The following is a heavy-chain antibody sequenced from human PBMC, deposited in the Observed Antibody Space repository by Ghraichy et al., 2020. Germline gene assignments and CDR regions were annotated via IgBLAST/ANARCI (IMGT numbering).Heavy chain of an antibody. Sequence: SETLSLTCAVYGGSFSDYYWTWIRQPPGKGLEWIGEINHSGSSQYNPSLKSRVTISVNTSKKQFSLKLSSVTAADTALYYCARATIGDGMDVWWHGTTVTVAS. J-gene: IGHJ6*01. D-gene: IGHD3-16*01. CDR1: GGSFSDYY. CDR2: INHSGSS. CDR3: ARATIGDGMDV. V-gene: IGHV4-34*01.